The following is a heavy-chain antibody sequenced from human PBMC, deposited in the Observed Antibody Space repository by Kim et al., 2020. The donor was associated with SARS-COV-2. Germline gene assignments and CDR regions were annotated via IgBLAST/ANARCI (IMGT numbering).Heavy chain of an antibody. D-gene: IGHD3-22*01. V-gene: IGHV3-30*18. Sequence: GGSLRLSCAASGFTFSSYGMHWVRQAPGKGLEWVAVISYDGSNKYYADSVKGRFTISRDNSKNTLYLQMNSLRAEDTAVYYCAKEWEYYYDSSGYYHGAFDIWGQGTMVTVSS. CDR1: GFTFSSYG. J-gene: IGHJ3*02. CDR2: ISYDGSNK. CDR3: AKEWEYYYDSSGYYHGAFDI.